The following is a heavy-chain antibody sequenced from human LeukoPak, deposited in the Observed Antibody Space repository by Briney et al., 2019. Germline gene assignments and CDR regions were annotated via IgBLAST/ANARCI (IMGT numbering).Heavy chain of an antibody. Sequence: GGSLRLSCVASKFTFSTYGMTWVRQAPGKGLEWVSSISGGGGSTYYADSVKGRFTISRDNSKNTLYLQMNSLRAADTAVYYCANNEGSTTFSGMDVWGQGTTVIVSS. CDR3: ANNEGSTTFSGMDV. V-gene: IGHV3-23*01. D-gene: IGHD2-2*01. J-gene: IGHJ6*02. CDR1: KFTFSTYG. CDR2: ISGGGGST.